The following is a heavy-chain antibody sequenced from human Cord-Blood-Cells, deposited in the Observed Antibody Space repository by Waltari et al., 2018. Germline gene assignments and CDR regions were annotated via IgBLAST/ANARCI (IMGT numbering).Heavy chain of an antibody. Sequence: EVQLVESGGGLIQPGGSLRLTCAASVFTVSSNYLGWFRQDPGKGLEWVSVIYSGGSTYYAVSVKGRFTTARDNSKNTLYLQMNSLRAEDTAVYYCARDRGYGSGSHNWFDPWGQGTLVTVSS. CDR3: ARDRGYGSGSHNWFDP. CDR2: IYSGGST. D-gene: IGHD3-10*01. V-gene: IGHV3-53*01. CDR1: VFTVSSNY. J-gene: IGHJ5*02.